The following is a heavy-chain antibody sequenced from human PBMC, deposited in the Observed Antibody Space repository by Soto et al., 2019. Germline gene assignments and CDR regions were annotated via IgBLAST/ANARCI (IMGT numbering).Heavy chain of an antibody. J-gene: IGHJ6*03. CDR3: ARLGEQVNYYMYV. V-gene: IGHV4-59*08. D-gene: IGHD3-16*01. CDR1: GGSISSYY. CDR2: IYYSGST. Sequence: QVQLQESGPGLVKPSETLSLTCTVSGGSISSYYWSWIRQPPGKGLEWIGYIYYSGSTNYNPSLKSRVTISVDTSKNQFSLKLSSVTAAETAVYYCARLGEQVNYYMYVWGKGTTVTVSS.